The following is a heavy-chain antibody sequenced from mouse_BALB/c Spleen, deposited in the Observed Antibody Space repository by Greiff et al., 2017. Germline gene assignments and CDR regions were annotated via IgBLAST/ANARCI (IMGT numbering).Heavy chain of an antibody. D-gene: IGHD2-14*01. CDR3: ARGEAYYRYDHYAMDY. V-gene: IGHV1S29*02. J-gene: IGHJ4*01. CDR1: GYTFTDYN. CDR2: IYPYNGGT. Sequence: VQLQQSGPELVKPGASVKISCKASGYTFTDYNMHWVKQSHGKSLEWIGYIYPYNGGTGYNQKFKSKATLTVDNSSSTAYMELRSLTSEDSAVYYCARGEAYYRYDHYAMDYWGQGTSVTVSS.